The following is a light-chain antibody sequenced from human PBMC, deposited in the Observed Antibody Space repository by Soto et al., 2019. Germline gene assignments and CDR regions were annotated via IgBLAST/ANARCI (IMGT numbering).Light chain of an antibody. CDR2: GAS. J-gene: IGKJ2*01. V-gene: IGKV3-20*01. Sequence: EIVLTQSPGTLSLSPGERATLSCRASQSVRRSYLAWYQQRPGQAPRLLIYGASSRSTGIPDRFIGDVSGTGLTLTISRLEPADFAVYCCQQYGSSPGYTFGQRTKLEIK. CDR3: QQYGSSPGYT. CDR1: QSVRRSY.